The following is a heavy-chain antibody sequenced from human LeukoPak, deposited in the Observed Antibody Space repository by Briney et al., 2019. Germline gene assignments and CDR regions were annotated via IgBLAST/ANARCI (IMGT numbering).Heavy chain of an antibody. CDR1: GGSISSYY. V-gene: IGHV4-39*01. J-gene: IGHJ6*02. Sequence: SETLSLTCTVSGGSISSYYWSWIRQPPGKGLEWIGSIYYSGSTYYNPSLKSRVTISVDTSKNQFSLKLSSVTAADTVVYYCARIVTIFGVXXXXGMDVWGQGXTVTVS. CDR3: ARIVTIFGVXXXXGMDV. CDR2: IYYSGST. D-gene: IGHD3-3*01.